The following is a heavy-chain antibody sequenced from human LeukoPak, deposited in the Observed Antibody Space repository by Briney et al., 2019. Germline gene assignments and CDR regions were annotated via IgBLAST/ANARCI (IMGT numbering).Heavy chain of an antibody. CDR2: MSPNSGNT. CDR1: GYTFTSYD. CDR3: ARARDSSGYYDY. V-gene: IGHV1-8*03. J-gene: IGHJ4*02. Sequence: ASVKVSCKASGYTFTSYDINWVRQATGQGLEWMGWMSPNSGNTGYAQKFQGRVTITRNTSISTAYMELSSLRSEDTAVYYCARARDSSGYYDYWGQGTLVTVSS. D-gene: IGHD3-22*01.